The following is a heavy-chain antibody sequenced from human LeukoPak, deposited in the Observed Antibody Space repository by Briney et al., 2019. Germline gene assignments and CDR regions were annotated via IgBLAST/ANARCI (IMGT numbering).Heavy chain of an antibody. CDR3: ARPVATSDTLDY. D-gene: IGHD5-12*01. Sequence: GASVNVSCKASGYTFTRYGISWVRQAPGQGLEGMGWISAYNGNTNYAQKLQGRVTMTTDTSTSTAYMELRSLSSDDTAVYYCARPVATSDTLDYWGQGTLVTVSS. V-gene: IGHV1-18*01. CDR2: ISAYNGNT. J-gene: IGHJ4*02. CDR1: GYTFTRYG.